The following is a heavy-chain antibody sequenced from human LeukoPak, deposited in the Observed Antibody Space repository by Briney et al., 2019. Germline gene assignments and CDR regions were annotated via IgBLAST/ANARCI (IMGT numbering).Heavy chain of an antibody. J-gene: IGHJ4*02. CDR2: IKPNSGGT. Sequence: ASVKGSCKASGYTFTSYYMHWVRQAPGQGLEWMGWIKPNSGGTNYAQKFQGRVTMTRDTSISTAYMELSRLRSDDTAVYYCARGRGLNYYDSSGYGYWGQGTLVTVSS. CDR3: ARGRGLNYYDSSGYGY. CDR1: GYTFTSYY. V-gene: IGHV1-2*02. D-gene: IGHD3-22*01.